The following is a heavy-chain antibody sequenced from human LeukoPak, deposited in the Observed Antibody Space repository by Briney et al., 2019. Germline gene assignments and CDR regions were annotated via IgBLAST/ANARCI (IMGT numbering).Heavy chain of an antibody. D-gene: IGHD5-12*01. CDR2: ISSSSSYI. Sequence: GGSLRLSCAASGFTFSSYSMNWVRQAPGKGLEWVSSISSSSSYIYYADSVKGRFTISRDNAKNSLYLQMNSLRAEDTAVYYCARGGNSGCDNVYWGQGTLVTVSS. J-gene: IGHJ4*02. CDR3: ARGGNSGCDNVY. CDR1: GFTFSSYS. V-gene: IGHV3-21*03.